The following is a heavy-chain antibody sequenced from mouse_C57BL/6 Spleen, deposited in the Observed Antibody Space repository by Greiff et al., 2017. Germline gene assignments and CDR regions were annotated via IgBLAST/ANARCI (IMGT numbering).Heavy chain of an antibody. CDR2: IDPENGAT. CDR1: GFNIKDDY. Sequence: VKLQQSGAELVRPGASVKLSCTASGFNIKDDYMHWVKQRPEQGLEWIGGIDPENGATEYASKFQGKATITANTSSNTAYLQLSSLTSEYTAVYYCTTPYYGIGFAYWSQGTLVTVSA. V-gene: IGHV14-4*01. CDR3: TTPYYGIGFAY. D-gene: IGHD1-1*01. J-gene: IGHJ3*01.